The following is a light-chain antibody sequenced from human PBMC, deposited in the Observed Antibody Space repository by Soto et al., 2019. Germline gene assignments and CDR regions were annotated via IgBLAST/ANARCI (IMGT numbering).Light chain of an antibody. J-gene: IGKJ4*01. CDR3: QQYGSSPLT. V-gene: IGKV3-20*01. Sequence: EIVLTQSPGTLSLSPGERVILSCRASQSVTSDSLAWYQQKRGQAPRLLIYGASNRATVVPDRFSGSGSGTDFTLTISRLEPEDSAVYYCQQYGSSPLTFGGGTKVEIK. CDR1: QSVTSDS. CDR2: GAS.